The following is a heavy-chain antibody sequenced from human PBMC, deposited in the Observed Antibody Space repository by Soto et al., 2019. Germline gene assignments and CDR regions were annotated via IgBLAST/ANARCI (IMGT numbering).Heavy chain of an antibody. CDR1: GYTFPTST. D-gene: IGHD4-17*01. Sequence: QLQLVQSGAEAKKPGASVKVSCKASGYTFPTSTISWVRQAPGQGLEWMGWIKAYSGNTNYAQKLQGRVTMTTDTSTITAYMELRSLTTDDTAIYYCAIADCGDEDYWGQGTLVTVSS. CDR3: AIADCGDEDY. V-gene: IGHV1-18*01. J-gene: IGHJ4*02. CDR2: IKAYSGNT.